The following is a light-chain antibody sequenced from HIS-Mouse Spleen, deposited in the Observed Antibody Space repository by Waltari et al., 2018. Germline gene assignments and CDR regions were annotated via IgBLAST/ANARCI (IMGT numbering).Light chain of an antibody. CDR2: DDI. V-gene: IGLV3-21*03. Sequence: SYVLTPPPSVSVAPGKTARITCGGNNIGRKSGHWYQQKPGQAPVLVVYDDIDRPSGIPERFSGSNSGNTATLTISRVEAGDEADYYCQVWDSSSDHVVFGGGTKLTVL. CDR1: NIGRKS. J-gene: IGLJ2*01. CDR3: QVWDSSSDHVV.